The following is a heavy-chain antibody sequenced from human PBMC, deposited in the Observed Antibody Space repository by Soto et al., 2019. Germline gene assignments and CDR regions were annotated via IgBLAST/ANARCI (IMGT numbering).Heavy chain of an antibody. Sequence: ASVKVSCKASGYTFTGYYMHWVRQAPGQGLEWMGIINPSGGSTSYAQKFQGRVTMTRDTSTSTVYMELSSLRSEDTAVYYCARDLGVAGTVDIWGQGTMVTVSS. V-gene: IGHV1-46*01. D-gene: IGHD6-19*01. CDR2: INPSGGST. CDR1: GYTFTGYY. J-gene: IGHJ3*02. CDR3: ARDLGVAGTVDI.